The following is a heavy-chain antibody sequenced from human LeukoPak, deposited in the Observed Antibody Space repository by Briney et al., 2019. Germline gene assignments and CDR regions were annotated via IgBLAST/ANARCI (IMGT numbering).Heavy chain of an antibody. Sequence: PGRSLRVSCAASGFTFSSYGMHWVRQAPGKGLEWVAAISHDGSDSHYADSVKGRFTISRDNSKNTVYLQMSSLIPEDTAVYFCAKELYFGSGSYPDYWGQGTLVRVSS. J-gene: IGHJ4*02. V-gene: IGHV3-30*18. D-gene: IGHD3-10*01. CDR2: ISHDGSDS. CDR1: GFTFSSYG. CDR3: AKELYFGSGSYPDY.